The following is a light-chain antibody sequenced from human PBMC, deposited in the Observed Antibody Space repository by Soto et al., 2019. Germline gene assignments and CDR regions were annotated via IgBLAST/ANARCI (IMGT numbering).Light chain of an antibody. CDR1: QSVSSN. Sequence: EIVMTQSPATLSVSPGERATLSCRASQSVSSNLAWYQQKPGQAPSLLIYDISARATGIPDRFSGSGSETDFTLTISRLEPEDFALYDCQHYQVGQPIAFGRGTRLEIK. CDR2: DIS. V-gene: IGKV3D-15*01. J-gene: IGKJ5*01. CDR3: QHYQVGQPIA.